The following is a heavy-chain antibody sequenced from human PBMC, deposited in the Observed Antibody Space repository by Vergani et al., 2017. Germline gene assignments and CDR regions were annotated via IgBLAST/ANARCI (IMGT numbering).Heavy chain of an antibody. D-gene: IGHD6-13*01. Sequence: QVQLQESGPGLVKPSETLSLTCTVSGGPISSYYWSWIRQPAGKGLEWIGRIYTSGCTNYNPSLKSRVTMSVDTSKNQLSLKLTSVTAADTAVYYWARSALPALAVAGRGGYWDFDLGGRGTLVTVSS. CDR2: IYTSGCT. J-gene: IGHJ2*01. CDR1: GGPISSYY. CDR3: ARSALPALAVAGRGGYWDFDL. V-gene: IGHV4-4*07.